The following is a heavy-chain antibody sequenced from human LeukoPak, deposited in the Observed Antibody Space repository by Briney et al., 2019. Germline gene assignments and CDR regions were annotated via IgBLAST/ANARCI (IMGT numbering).Heavy chain of an antibody. CDR3: AREGMVRGVIIWDAFDS. D-gene: IGHD3-10*01. V-gene: IGHV3-48*02. J-gene: IGHJ3*02. Sequence: GGSLRLSCAASGFTFSSYSMNWVRQAPGKGLEWVSYISCNRSNKYYADSVKGRFTISRDNAKNSLYLQMNSLRDEDTAVYYCAREGMVRGVIIWDAFDSWGQGTMVTVSS. CDR2: ISCNRSNK. CDR1: GFTFSSYS.